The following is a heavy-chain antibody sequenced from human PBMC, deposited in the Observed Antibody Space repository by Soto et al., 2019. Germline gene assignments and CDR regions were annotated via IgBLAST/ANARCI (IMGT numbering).Heavy chain of an antibody. CDR3: ARQTTGWFGMYV. Sequence: GESLKISCKGAGYSFSDYWIGWVRQMPGKGLERMGIIYPGDSGARYSPSFQGQVSISADKSVNTAYLQWGGLKASDTAMYYCARQTTGWFGMYVWGQGTTVTASS. D-gene: IGHD6-19*01. V-gene: IGHV5-51*01. J-gene: IGHJ6*02. CDR1: GYSFSDYW. CDR2: IYPGDSGA.